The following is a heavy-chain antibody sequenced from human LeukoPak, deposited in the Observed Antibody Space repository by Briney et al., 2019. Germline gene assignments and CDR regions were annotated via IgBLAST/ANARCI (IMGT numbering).Heavy chain of an antibody. CDR1: GGSFSGYY. Sequence: SETLSLTCAVYGGSFSGYYWSWIRQPPGKGLEWIGEINHSGSTNYNPSLKSRVTISADTSKNQFSLKLSSVTAADTAVYYCARGPGAVAGSLGYWGQGTLVTVTS. V-gene: IGHV4-34*01. CDR3: ARGPGAVAGSLGY. CDR2: INHSGST. D-gene: IGHD6-19*01. J-gene: IGHJ4*02.